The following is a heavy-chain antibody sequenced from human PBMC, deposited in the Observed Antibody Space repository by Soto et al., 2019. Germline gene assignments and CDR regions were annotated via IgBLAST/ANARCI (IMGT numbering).Heavy chain of an antibody. CDR2: IYYGGST. J-gene: IGHJ5*02. Sequence: TSETLSLTCTVSSAPVSSSTYTWGWIRQPPGKGLEWIGSIYYGGSTYYNPSLNSRVTVSVDTSKNQFSLKLSSVTAADTAVYYCARVPDRWGQGTLVTVSS. V-gene: IGHV4-39*07. CDR1: SAPVSSSTYT. D-gene: IGHD2-2*01. CDR3: ARVPDR.